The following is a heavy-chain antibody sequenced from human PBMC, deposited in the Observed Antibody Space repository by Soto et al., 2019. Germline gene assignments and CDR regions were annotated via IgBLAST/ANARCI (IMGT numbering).Heavy chain of an antibody. CDR1: GYTFTTYD. J-gene: IGHJ4*02. Sequence: ASVKVSCKASGYTFTTYDINWVRQASGQGLEWMAWMNPNSGNTGYAQKFQGRVTMTRNTSISTAYMELSSLRAEDTAVYYCARGLLTGAPGEYFDYWGQGTLVTVSS. CDR2: MNPNSGNT. D-gene: IGHD7-27*01. CDR3: ARGLLTGAPGEYFDY. V-gene: IGHV1-8*01.